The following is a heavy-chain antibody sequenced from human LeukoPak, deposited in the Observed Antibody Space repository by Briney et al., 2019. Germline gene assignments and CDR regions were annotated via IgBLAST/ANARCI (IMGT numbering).Heavy chain of an antibody. Sequence: PSETLSLTCTVSGGCISSSSYYWGWIRQPPGKGLEWIGSIYYSGSTYYNPSLKSRVTISVDTSKNQFSLKLSSVTAADTAVYYCVRHHAAFGVVTLIDYWGQGTLVTVSS. CDR3: VRHHAAFGVVTLIDY. CDR1: GGCISSSSYY. CDR2: IYYSGST. V-gene: IGHV4-39*01. J-gene: IGHJ4*02. D-gene: IGHD3-3*01.